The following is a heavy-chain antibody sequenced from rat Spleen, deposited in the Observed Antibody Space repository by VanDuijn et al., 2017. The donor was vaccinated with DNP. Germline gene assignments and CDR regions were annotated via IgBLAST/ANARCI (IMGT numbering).Heavy chain of an antibody. CDR3: AKDAPTVAFDY. CDR2: ISIGGGNT. J-gene: IGHJ2*01. D-gene: IGHD1-3*01. Sequence: EVQLVESGGGLLQPGRTMKFSCVASGFPFSNYGMPWVREAPTKGLEWVASISIGGGNTYYRDSVKGRFSISRDNAKNTQYLQMDSLRSEDTATDYCAKDAPTVAFDYWGQGVMVTVSS. V-gene: IGHV5S13*01. CDR1: GFPFSNYG.